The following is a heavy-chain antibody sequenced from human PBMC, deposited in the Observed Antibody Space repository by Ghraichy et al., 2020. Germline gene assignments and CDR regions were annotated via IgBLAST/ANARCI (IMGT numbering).Heavy chain of an antibody. D-gene: IGHD6-19*01. Sequence: ASVKVSCKASGYTLTDYYIHWVRQAPGQGLEWLGWIKPDSGATNYAQKFQGRVTMTRDTSISTAYMEMRSLTSDDTAVYYCARGGAVAATGYFYYYGMDVWGQGATITVSS. V-gene: IGHV1-2*02. CDR1: GYTLTDYY. CDR3: ARGGAVAATGYFYYYGMDV. J-gene: IGHJ6*02. CDR2: IKPDSGAT.